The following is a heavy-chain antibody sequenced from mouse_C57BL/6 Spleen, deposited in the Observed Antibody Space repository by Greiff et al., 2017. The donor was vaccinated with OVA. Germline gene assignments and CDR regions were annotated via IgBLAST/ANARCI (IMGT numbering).Heavy chain of an antibody. V-gene: IGHV5-17*01. J-gene: IGHJ4*01. CDR1: GFTFSDYG. CDR2: ISSGSSTI. Sequence: EVMLVESGGGLVKPGGSLKLSCAASGFTFSDYGMHWVRQAPEKGLEWVAYISSGSSTIYYADTVKGRFTISRDNAKNTLFLQMTSLRSEDTAMYYCARGITTVDYAMDYWGQGTSVTVSS. D-gene: IGHD1-1*01. CDR3: ARGITTVDYAMDY.